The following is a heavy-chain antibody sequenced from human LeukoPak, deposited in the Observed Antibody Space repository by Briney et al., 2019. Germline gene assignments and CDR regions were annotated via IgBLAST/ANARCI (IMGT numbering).Heavy chain of an antibody. J-gene: IGHJ4*02. V-gene: IGHV3-23*01. CDR2: ISGSGGST. Sequence: GGSLRLSCAASGFTFSSHAMSWVRQAPGKGLEWVSAISGSGGSTYYADSVKGRFTISRDNSKNTLYLQMNSLRAEDTAVYYCAKAREGSGWNLFDYWGQGTLVTVSS. CDR3: AKAREGSGWNLFDY. CDR1: GFTFSSHA. D-gene: IGHD6-19*01.